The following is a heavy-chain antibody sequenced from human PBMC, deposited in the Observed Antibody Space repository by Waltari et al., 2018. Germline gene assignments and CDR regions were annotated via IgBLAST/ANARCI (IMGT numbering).Heavy chain of an antibody. D-gene: IGHD1-1*01. CDR3: ARSGRLNWFDP. CDR2: INHSGST. J-gene: IGHJ5*02. V-gene: IGHV4-34*01. CDR1: GGSFSGYY. Sequence: QVQLQQWGAGLLKPSEPLSLTCAVYGGSFSGYYWSWIRQPPGKGLEWIGEINHSGSTNYNPSLKSRVTISVDTSKNQFSLKLSSVTAADTAVYYCARSGRLNWFDPWGQGTLVTVSS.